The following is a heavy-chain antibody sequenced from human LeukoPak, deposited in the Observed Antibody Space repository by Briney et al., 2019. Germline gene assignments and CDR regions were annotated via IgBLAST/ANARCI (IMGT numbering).Heavy chain of an antibody. CDR1: GGSFSGYY. D-gene: IGHD3-10*01. J-gene: IGHJ6*02. CDR2: INHSGST. CDR3: ARMRGVRGVLYYYYGMDV. Sequence: SETLSLTCAVYGGSFSGYYWSWIRQPPGKGLEWIGEINHSGSTNYNPSLKSRVTISVDTSKNQFSLKLSSVTAADTAVYYCARMRGVRGVLYYYYGMDVWGQGTTVTVSS. V-gene: IGHV4-34*01.